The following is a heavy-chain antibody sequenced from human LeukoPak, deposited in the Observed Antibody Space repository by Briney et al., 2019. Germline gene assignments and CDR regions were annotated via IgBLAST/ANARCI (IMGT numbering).Heavy chain of an antibody. Sequence: GGSLRLSCAASGFTFSAFAMSWVRQAPGKGLEWVSTVTGGSPSTYYADSVKARFTISRDNSKNTLYLQMNSLRAEDTAVYYCARPGGSYLNWFDPWGQGTLVTVSS. CDR1: GFTFSAFA. D-gene: IGHD3-16*01. J-gene: IGHJ5*02. CDR3: ARPGGSYLNWFDP. CDR2: VTGGSPST. V-gene: IGHV3-23*01.